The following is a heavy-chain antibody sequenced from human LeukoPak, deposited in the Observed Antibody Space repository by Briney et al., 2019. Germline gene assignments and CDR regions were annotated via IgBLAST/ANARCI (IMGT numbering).Heavy chain of an antibody. Sequence: GGSLRLSCAASGFSLTTYPMNWIRQVPGKGLEWVSHISSDGNTQYYADSVRVRFTMSRDNAKNSLDLHMNSLRTEDTAVYYCARDIVNGPFVTSLESWGQGALVTASS. CDR2: ISSDGNTQ. CDR1: GFSLTTYP. V-gene: IGHV3-48*03. D-gene: IGHD2-8*01. J-gene: IGHJ4*02. CDR3: ARDIVNGPFVTSLES.